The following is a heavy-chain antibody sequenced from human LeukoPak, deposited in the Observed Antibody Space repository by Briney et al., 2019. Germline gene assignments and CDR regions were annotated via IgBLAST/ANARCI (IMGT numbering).Heavy chain of an antibody. J-gene: IGHJ4*02. CDR3: AKRGYYDSSGYLDY. Sequence: LTGGSLRLSCAASGFTFSSYGMHWVRQAPGKGLEWVAVISYDGSNKYYADSVKGRFTISRDNSKNTLYLQMNSLRAEDTAVYYCAKRGYYDSSGYLDYWGQGTLVTVSS. V-gene: IGHV3-30*18. D-gene: IGHD3-22*01. CDR1: GFTFSSYG. CDR2: ISYDGSNK.